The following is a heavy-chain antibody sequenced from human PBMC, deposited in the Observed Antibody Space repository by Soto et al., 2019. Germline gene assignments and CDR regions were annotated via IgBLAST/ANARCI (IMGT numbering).Heavy chain of an antibody. V-gene: IGHV3-23*01. CDR2: ISGGAGDT. CDR3: AKSSRITLLRGVTVY. CDR1: GFAFSDYA. D-gene: IGHD3-10*01. Sequence: GGSLRLSCAASGFAFSDYAMNWVRQAPGKGLEWVSAISGGAGDTYYADSVKGRFTISRDNSKNTLYLQMKSLRAEDTAIYYCAKSSRITLLRGVTVYWGQGTLVTVFS. J-gene: IGHJ4*02.